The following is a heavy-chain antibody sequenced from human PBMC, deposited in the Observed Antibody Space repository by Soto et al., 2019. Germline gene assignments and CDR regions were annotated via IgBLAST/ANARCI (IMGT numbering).Heavy chain of an antibody. J-gene: IGHJ6*02. CDR2: ISAYNGNT. D-gene: IGHD3-22*01. CDR3: ARSSGVLEDYYYYGMDV. Sequence: SVKVSCKASGYTFTSYGISWVRQAPGQGLEWMGWISAYNGNTNYAQKLQGRVTMTTDTSTSTAYMELRSLRSDDTAVYYCARSSGVLEDYYYYGMDVWGQGTTVTVSS. CDR1: GYTFTSYG. V-gene: IGHV1-18*01.